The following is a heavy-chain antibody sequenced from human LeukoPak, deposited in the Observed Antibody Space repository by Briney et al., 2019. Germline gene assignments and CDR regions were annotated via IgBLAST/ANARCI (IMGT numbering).Heavy chain of an antibody. V-gene: IGHV1-8*01. J-gene: IGHJ6*03. CDR2: MNPNSGNT. Sequence: AASVKVSCKASGYTFTSYDINWVRQATGQGLEWMGWMNPNSGNTGYAQKFQGRVTMTRNTSISTAYMELSSLRSEDTAVYYCARAAYGGANYYYYMDVWGKGTTVTVSS. CDR3: ARAAYGGANYYYYMDV. D-gene: IGHD4/OR15-4a*01. CDR1: GYTFTSYD.